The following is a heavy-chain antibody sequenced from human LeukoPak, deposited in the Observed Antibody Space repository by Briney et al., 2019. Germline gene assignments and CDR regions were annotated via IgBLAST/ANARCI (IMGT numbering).Heavy chain of an antibody. CDR2: IYYSGST. V-gene: IGHV4-30-4*08. D-gene: IGHD6-6*01. CDR1: GGSISSGGYY. Sequence: PSETLSLTCTVSGGSISSGGYYWSWIRQHPGKGLEWIGYIYYSGSTYYNPSLKSRLTISVDTSKNQFSLRLSSVTAADTAVYYCARGSWSSSIDYWGQGTLVTVSS. CDR3: ARGSWSSSIDY. J-gene: IGHJ4*02.